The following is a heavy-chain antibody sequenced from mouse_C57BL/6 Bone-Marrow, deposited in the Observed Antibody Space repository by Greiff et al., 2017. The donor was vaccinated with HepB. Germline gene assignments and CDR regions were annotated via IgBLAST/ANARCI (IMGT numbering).Heavy chain of an antibody. CDR2: IDPSDSYT. J-gene: IGHJ2*01. CDR3: ARSPKLYYYGSSYFDY. V-gene: IGHV1-50*01. Sequence: VQLQQPGAELVKPGASVKLSCKASGYTFTSYWMQWVKQRPGQGLEWIGEIDPSDSYTNYNQKFKGKATLTVDTSSSTAYMQLSSLTSEDSAVYYCARSPKLYYYGSSYFDYWGQGTTLTVSS. D-gene: IGHD1-1*01. CDR1: GYTFTSYW.